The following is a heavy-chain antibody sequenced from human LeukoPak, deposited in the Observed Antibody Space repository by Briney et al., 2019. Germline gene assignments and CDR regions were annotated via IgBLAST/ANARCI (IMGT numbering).Heavy chain of an antibody. V-gene: IGHV1-58*01. Sequence: SVKDSCKASAFTFTSSAVQWVRQSRGQRLEWIGWIVVGSGNTNYAQKFQERVTITRDMSTSTAYMELSSLRSEDTAVYYCAASPDYYDSSGYSYYFDYWGQGTLVTVSS. J-gene: IGHJ4*02. CDR1: AFTFTSSA. D-gene: IGHD3-22*01. CDR3: AASPDYYDSSGYSYYFDY. CDR2: IVVGSGNT.